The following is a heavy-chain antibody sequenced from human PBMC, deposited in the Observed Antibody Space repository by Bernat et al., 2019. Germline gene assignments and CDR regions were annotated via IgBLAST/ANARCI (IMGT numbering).Heavy chain of an antibody. CDR2: ISGSGGST. CDR3: AREYSSSSGRTFDI. CDR1: GFTFSSYA. D-gene: IGHD6-6*01. Sequence: EVQLLESGGGLVQPGGSLRLSCAASGFTFSSYAMSWVRQAPGKGLEWVSAISGSGGSTYYADSVKGRFTISRDNANNTLYLQMNSLGVEDTAIYYCAREYSSSSGRTFDIWGQGTMVTVSS. J-gene: IGHJ3*02. V-gene: IGHV3-23*01.